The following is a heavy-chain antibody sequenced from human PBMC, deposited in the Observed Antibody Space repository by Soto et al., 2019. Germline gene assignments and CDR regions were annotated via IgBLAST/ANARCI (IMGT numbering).Heavy chain of an antibody. CDR2: ISSSGSTI. CDR1: GFTFSSYE. Sequence: PGGSLRLSCAASGFTFSSYEMNWVRQAPGKGLEWVSYISSSGSTIYYADSVKGRFTISRDNAKNSLYLQMNSLRAEDTAVYYCARETDSSGYYYKGDAFDIWGQGTMVTVS. V-gene: IGHV3-48*03. J-gene: IGHJ3*02. CDR3: ARETDSSGYYYKGDAFDI. D-gene: IGHD3-22*01.